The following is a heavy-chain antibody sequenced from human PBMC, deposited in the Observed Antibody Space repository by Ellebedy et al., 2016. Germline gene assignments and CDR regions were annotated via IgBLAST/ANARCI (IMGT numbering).Heavy chain of an antibody. V-gene: IGHV1-18*01. D-gene: IGHD1-1*01. CDR2: ISAYNGNT. Sequence: ASVKVSXKASGYTFTSYGTSWVRQAPGQGLEWMGWISAYNGNTNYAQKLQGRVTMTRDTSISTAYMELSRLRSDDTAVYYCARVRHNWNARNWFNPWGQGTLVTVSS. J-gene: IGHJ5*02. CDR1: GYTFTSYG. CDR3: ARVRHNWNARNWFNP.